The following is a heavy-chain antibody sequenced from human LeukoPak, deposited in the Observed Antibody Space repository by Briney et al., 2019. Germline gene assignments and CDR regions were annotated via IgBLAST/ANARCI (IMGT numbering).Heavy chain of an antibody. CDR1: GFRFDDYA. Sequence: GRSLRLSCAASGFRFDDYAMHWVRQAPGKGLEWVSGSRWNGDTIGYADSVKGRFTISRDNAKNSLYLQMNSPRAEDTAVYYCARGAYSSSWYNWFDPWGQGTLVTVSS. D-gene: IGHD6-13*01. J-gene: IGHJ5*02. CDR2: SRWNGDTI. CDR3: ARGAYSSSWYNWFDP. V-gene: IGHV3-9*01.